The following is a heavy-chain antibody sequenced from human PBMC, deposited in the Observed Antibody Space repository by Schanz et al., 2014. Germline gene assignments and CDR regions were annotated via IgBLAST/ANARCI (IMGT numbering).Heavy chain of an antibody. CDR1: GYTFTTYY. V-gene: IGHV1-46*03. CDR2: INPTGGST. CDR3: VRAPQYGSGRHLDY. Sequence: QVQLVQSGAEVKKPGASVKVYCKASGYTFTTYYLHWVRQAPGQGLEWMGIINPTGGSTTYAEKFLGRGPMTSATSTSTIYMELSRLRSEGMAVYYCVRAPQYGSGRHLDYWGQGTLVTVSS. D-gene: IGHD3-10*01. J-gene: IGHJ4*02.